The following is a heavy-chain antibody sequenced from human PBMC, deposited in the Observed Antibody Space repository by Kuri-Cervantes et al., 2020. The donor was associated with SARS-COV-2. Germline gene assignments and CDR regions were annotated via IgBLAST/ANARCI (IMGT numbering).Heavy chain of an antibody. D-gene: IGHD2-15*01. CDR2: ISYDGSNK. CDR1: GFAFSGSA. J-gene: IGHJ6*02. Sequence: GESLKISCEASGFAFSGSAMHWVRQAPGKGLEWVAVISYDGSNKYYADSVKGRFTISRDNSKNTLYLQMNSLRAEDTAVYYCAREMRMGVAVREVGMDVWGQGTTVTVSS. V-gene: IGHV3-30-3*01. CDR3: AREMRMGVAVREVGMDV.